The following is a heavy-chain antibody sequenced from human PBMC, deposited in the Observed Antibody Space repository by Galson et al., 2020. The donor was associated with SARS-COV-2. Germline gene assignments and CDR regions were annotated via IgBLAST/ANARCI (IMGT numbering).Heavy chain of an antibody. CDR3: AKDTVSKVYYYGMDD. CDR1: GFPFSSFG. CDR2: ISYDGTNN. D-gene: IGHD2-8*01. V-gene: IGHV3-30*18. Sequence: GGSLRLSCAASGFPFSSFGIHWVRQAPGKGLEWLAVISYDGTNNYYADSLKGRFAISRDASNNTVYLQMDSLRTEDTAVYYCAKDTVSKVYYYGMDDWGEGTMDAVSP. J-gene: IGHJ6*04.